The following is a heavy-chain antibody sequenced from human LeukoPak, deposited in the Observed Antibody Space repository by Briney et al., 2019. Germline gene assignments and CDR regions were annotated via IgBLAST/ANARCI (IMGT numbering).Heavy chain of an antibody. V-gene: IGHV4-59*01. D-gene: IGHD2-21*02. CDR1: GGSISSYY. Sequence: SETLSLTCTVSGGSISSYYWSWIRQPPGKGLEWIGYIYYSGSTNYNPSLKSRVTISVDTSKNQFSQKLSSVTAADTAVYYCARDQVTGWFDPWGQGTLVTVSS. CDR3: ARDQVTGWFDP. CDR2: IYYSGST. J-gene: IGHJ5*02.